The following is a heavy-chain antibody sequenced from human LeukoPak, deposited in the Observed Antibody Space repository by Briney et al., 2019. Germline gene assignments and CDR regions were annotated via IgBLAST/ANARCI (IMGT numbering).Heavy chain of an antibody. D-gene: IGHD3-10*01. V-gene: IGHV3-30*18. Sequence: GGSLRLSCAASGFTVSSNYMSWVRQAPGKGLEWVAVISYDGSNKYYADSVKGRFTISRDNSKNTLYLQMNSLRAEDTAVYYCAKDESQRITMVRGVMRWFDPWGQGTLVTVSS. J-gene: IGHJ5*02. CDR1: GFTVSSNY. CDR3: AKDESQRITMVRGVMRWFDP. CDR2: ISYDGSNK.